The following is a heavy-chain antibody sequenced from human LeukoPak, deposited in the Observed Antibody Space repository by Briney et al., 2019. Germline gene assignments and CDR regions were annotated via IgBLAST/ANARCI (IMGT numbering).Heavy chain of an antibody. J-gene: IGHJ4*02. CDR1: GGTFNNNG. D-gene: IGHD3-3*01. V-gene: IGHV1-69*01. Sequence: EASVRVSCXASGGTFNNNGFSWVRQALGQGLEWMGGIIPIFGTANYTQKFQGRVTITADESTSTAYMELSSLRSDDTAVYYCVRSITIFGVVILFGYWGQGTLVTVSS. CDR2: IIPIFGTA. CDR3: VRSITIFGVVILFGY.